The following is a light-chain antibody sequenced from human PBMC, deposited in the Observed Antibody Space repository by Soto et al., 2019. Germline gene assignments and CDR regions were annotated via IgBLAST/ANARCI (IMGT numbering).Light chain of an antibody. Sequence: QSALTQPPSASGSPGQSVTISCTGTSSDVGGYNYVSWYQQHTGKAPKIMLYEVSKRPSGVADRFSGSKSGNTASLTVSGLQAEAEADSYCSSYAGSNNLVVFGGGTKVTVL. J-gene: IGLJ2*01. CDR3: SSYAGSNNLVV. CDR2: EVS. CDR1: SSDVGGYNY. V-gene: IGLV2-8*01.